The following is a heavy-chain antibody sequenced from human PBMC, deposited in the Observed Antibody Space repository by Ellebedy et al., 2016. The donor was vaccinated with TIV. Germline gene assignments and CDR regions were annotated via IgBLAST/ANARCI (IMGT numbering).Heavy chain of an antibody. J-gene: IGHJ1*01. CDR2: IKSKADGGAT. D-gene: IGHD6-19*01. Sequence: PGGSLRLSCEASGFSFSNGSMSWVLQAPGKLLEWVGRIKSKADGGATDYAAPVKGRFTISRDDSKNTLFLQMNSLNTEDTAMYSCVTDHPGGGGWVGYFQHWGQGALVTVSS. CDR3: VTDHPGGGGWVGYFQH. V-gene: IGHV3-15*01. CDR1: GFSFSNGS.